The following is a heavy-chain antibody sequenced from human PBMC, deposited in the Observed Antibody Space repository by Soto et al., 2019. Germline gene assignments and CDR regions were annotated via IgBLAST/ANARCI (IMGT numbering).Heavy chain of an antibody. V-gene: IGHV4-59*01. CDR1: GGSISADY. CDR2: VYYTGST. Sequence: SETLSLTCTVSGGSISADYWNWIRQPPGKGLELIGYVYYTGSTNYNPSLKSRVSLSLDPSKNQFSLNLSSVTAADTAVYFCAGGRCFDPWGQGTLVTVSS. J-gene: IGHJ5*02. CDR3: AGGRCFDP.